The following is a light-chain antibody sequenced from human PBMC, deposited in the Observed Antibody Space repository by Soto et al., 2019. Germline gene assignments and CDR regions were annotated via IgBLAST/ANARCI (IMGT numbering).Light chain of an antibody. CDR2: DVT. Sequence: QSALTQPPSASGSPGQSVTISCTGTSSDVGAYNYVSWYQQHPGKAPKLMIYDVTKRPSGVPDRFSGSKSGNTASLTVSGLQAEDEADYYCTSFAGSNDLGVFGGGTKVTVL. J-gene: IGLJ2*01. CDR1: SSDVGAYNY. CDR3: TSFAGSNDLGV. V-gene: IGLV2-8*01.